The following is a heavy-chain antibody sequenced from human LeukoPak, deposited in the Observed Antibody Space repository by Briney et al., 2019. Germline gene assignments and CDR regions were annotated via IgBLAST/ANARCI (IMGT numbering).Heavy chain of an antibody. J-gene: IGHJ6*02. V-gene: IGHV1-2*02. CDR2: INPNSGGT. CDR1: GYTFTGYY. Sequence: GASVKVSCKASGYTFTGYYMHWVRQAPGQGLEWMGWINPNSGGTNYAQKFQGRVTMTRDTSISTAYMELSRLRSDDTAVYHCARKDSRRTYGMDVWGQGTTVTVSS. D-gene: IGHD3-22*01. CDR3: ARKDSRRTYGMDV.